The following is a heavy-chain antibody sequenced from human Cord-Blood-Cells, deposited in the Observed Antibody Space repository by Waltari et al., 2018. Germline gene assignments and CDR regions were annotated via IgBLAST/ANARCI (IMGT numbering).Heavy chain of an antibody. CDR3: ARGVVVPAAMLDY. D-gene: IGHD2-2*01. J-gene: IGHJ4*02. CDR2: MNPNSGTT. CDR1: GYTFTSYD. Sequence: QVQLVQSGAEVKKPGASVKVSCKASGYTFTSYDINLVRQATGQGLEWMGWMNPNSGTTGYAQKYQGRVTMTRNTSISTAYMELSSLRSEDTAVYYCARGVVVPAAMLDYWGQGTLVTVSS. V-gene: IGHV1-8*01.